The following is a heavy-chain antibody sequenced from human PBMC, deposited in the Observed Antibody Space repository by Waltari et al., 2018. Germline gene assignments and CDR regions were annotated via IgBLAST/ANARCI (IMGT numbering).Heavy chain of an antibody. CDR3: ARDRDVGSFDP. Sequence: QVQLQESGPGLVKPSETLSLTCAVSGYSISSGYYWGWIRQPPGKGLEWIGSIYHSGRTYYNPSLKSRVTISVDTSKNQFSLKLSSVTAADTAVYYCARDRDVGSFDPWGQGTLVTVSS. CDR2: IYHSGRT. J-gene: IGHJ5*02. D-gene: IGHD3-10*02. CDR1: GYSISSGYY. V-gene: IGHV4-38-2*02.